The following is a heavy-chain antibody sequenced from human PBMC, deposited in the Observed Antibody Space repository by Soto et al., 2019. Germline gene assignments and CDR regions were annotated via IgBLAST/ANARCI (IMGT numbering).Heavy chain of an antibody. CDR3: ARSYDSSGYYGYYYYGMDV. V-gene: IGHV3-30-3*01. CDR1: GFTVSDIY. D-gene: IGHD3-22*01. Sequence: GGSLRLSCAASGFTVSDIYMSWVRQAPGKGLEWVAVISYDGSNKYYADSVKGRFTISRDNSKNTLYLQMNSLRAEDTAVYYCARSYDSSGYYGYYYYGMDVWGQGTTVTVSS. CDR2: ISYDGSNK. J-gene: IGHJ6*02.